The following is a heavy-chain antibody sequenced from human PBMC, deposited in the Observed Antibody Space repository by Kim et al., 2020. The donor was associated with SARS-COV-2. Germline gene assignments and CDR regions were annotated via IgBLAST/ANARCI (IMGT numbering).Heavy chain of an antibody. J-gene: IGHJ6*02. CDR2: IYSGGST. D-gene: IGHD3-22*01. V-gene: IGHV3-53*01. CDR1: GFTVSSNY. CDR3: ARAVKTMIGFDDYGMDV. Sequence: GGSLRLSCAASGFTVSSNYMSWVRQAPGKGLEWVSVIYSGGSTYYADSVEGRFTISRDNSKNTLYLQMNSRRAEDTAVYYCARAVKTMIGFDDYGMDVWGQGTTVTVSS.